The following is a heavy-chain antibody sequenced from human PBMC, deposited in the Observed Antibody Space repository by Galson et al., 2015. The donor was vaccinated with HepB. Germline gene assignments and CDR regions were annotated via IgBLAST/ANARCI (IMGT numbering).Heavy chain of an antibody. V-gene: IGHV1-69*13. Sequence: SVKVSCKASGGTFSSYAISWVRQAPGQGLEWMGGIIPIFGTANYAQKFQGRVTITADESTSTAYMELSSLRSEDTAVYYCARIRGIGDTAMVTPFDYWGQRTLVTVSS. D-gene: IGHD5-18*01. CDR1: GGTFSSYA. J-gene: IGHJ4*02. CDR2: IIPIFGTA. CDR3: ARIRGIGDTAMVTPFDY.